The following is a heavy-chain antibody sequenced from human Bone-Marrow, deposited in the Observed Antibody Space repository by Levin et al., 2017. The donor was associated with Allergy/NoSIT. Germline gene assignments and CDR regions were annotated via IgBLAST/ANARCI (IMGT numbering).Heavy chain of an antibody. V-gene: IGHV1-3*01. CDR2: INAGNGNT. CDR3: ARVPSGSALYYFDY. J-gene: IGHJ4*02. CDR1: GYTFTSYA. Sequence: GESLKISCKASGYTFTSYAMHWVRQAPGQRLEWMGWINAGNGNTKYSQKFQGRVTITRDTSASTAYMELSSLRSEDTAVYYCARVPSGSALYYFDYWGQGTLVTVSS. D-gene: IGHD3-10*01.